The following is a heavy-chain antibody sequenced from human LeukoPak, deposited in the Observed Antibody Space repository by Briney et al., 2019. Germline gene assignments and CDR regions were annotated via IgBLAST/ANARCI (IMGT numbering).Heavy chain of an antibody. D-gene: IGHD3-22*01. CDR1: GSTFSNYW. Sequence: GGSLRLSCAASGSTFSNYWMSWVRQAPGEGPEWVANIKKDGSEKYYMDSVKGRFTISRDNAKNSLYLEMNSLRAEDTAVYYCARDPVNSGYYYAHWGQGTLVTVSS. V-gene: IGHV3-7*01. J-gene: IGHJ4*02. CDR2: IKKDGSEK. CDR3: ARDPVNSGYYYAH.